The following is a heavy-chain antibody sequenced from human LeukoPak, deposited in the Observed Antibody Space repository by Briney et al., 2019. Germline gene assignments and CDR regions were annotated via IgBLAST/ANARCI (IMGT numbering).Heavy chain of an antibody. CDR2: MDPNSGNT. V-gene: IGHV1-8*01. Sequence: ASVMVSCKASGYTFTSYDINWVRQATGQGLEWMGWMDPNSGNTGYAQKFQDRVTMTRNTSISTAYMELSSLRSEDTAVYYCARGPIGYYDILTGWGQGTLVTVSS. CDR1: GYTFTSYD. D-gene: IGHD3-9*01. CDR3: ARGPIGYYDILTG. J-gene: IGHJ1*01.